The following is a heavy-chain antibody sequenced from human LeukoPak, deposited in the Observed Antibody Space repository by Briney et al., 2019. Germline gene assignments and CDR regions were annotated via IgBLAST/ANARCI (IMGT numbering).Heavy chain of an antibody. V-gene: IGHV3-23*01. CDR2: ISGSGGST. CDR1: GFTFSSYA. Sequence: GGSLRLSCAASGFTFSSYAMSWVRQAPGKGLEWVSAISGSGGSTYYADSVKGRFTISRDNSKNTLYLQMNSLRAEDTAVYYCAKGREVGYYYDSSGYYYGYWGQGTLVTVSS. CDR3: AKGREVGYYYDSSGYYYGY. J-gene: IGHJ4*02. D-gene: IGHD3-22*01.